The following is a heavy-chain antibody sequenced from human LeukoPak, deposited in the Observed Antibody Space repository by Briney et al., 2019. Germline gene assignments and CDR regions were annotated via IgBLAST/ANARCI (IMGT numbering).Heavy chain of an antibody. V-gene: IGHV3-7*01. CDR2: IKQDRSEK. D-gene: IGHD2-2*02. CDR1: GFTFSSYW. J-gene: IGHJ6*02. Sequence: GGSLRLSCAASGFTFSSYWMSWVRQAPGKGLEWVANIKQDRSEKYYVDSVKGRFTISRDNAKNSLYLQMNSLRAADTAVYYCARDVVLVPAAIPGLYYYHGMDVWGPGTTVTVSS. CDR3: ARDVVLVPAAIPGLYYYHGMDV.